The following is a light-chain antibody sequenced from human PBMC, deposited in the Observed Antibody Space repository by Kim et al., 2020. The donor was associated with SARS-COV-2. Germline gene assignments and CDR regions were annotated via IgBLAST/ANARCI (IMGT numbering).Light chain of an antibody. CDR3: QQSYSTPWT. CDR2: AAS. CDR1: QNISTY. Sequence: DIQMTQSPSSLSASVGDRVTITCRASQNISTYFNWYQQKPGKAPKLLIYAASSLQSGAPSRFSGSGSGTDFTLAISSLQPEDFATYDCQQSYSTPWTSGQGTKVDIK. J-gene: IGKJ1*01. V-gene: IGKV1-39*01.